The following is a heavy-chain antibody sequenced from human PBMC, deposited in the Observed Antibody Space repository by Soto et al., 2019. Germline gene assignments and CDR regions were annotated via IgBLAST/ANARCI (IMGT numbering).Heavy chain of an antibody. CDR2: ISSSNTTI. CDR3: ARGLTTYWGDY. Sequence: EVQLVESGGGLVQPGGSLRLSCAASGFTFSSYSMNWVRQAPGKGLEWVSYISSSNTTIYYADSVKGRFTISRDNAKNSLYPQMNSLRDEDTAIYYCARGLTTYWGDYWGQGTLVTVSS. CDR1: GFTFSSYS. J-gene: IGHJ4*02. V-gene: IGHV3-48*02. D-gene: IGHD3-16*01.